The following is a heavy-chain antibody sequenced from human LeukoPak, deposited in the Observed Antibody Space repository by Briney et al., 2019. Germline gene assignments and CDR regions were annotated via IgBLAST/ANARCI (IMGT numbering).Heavy chain of an antibody. V-gene: IGHV3-30*04. Sequence: GGTLRLSCAASGFTFSSYAMHWVRQAPGKGLEWVAVISYDGSNKYYADSVKGRFTISRDNSKNTLYLQMNSLRAEDTAVYYCARARYSGSYYQSLAFDYWGQGTLVTGSS. CDR1: GFTFSSYA. CDR3: ARARYSGSYYQSLAFDY. J-gene: IGHJ4*02. D-gene: IGHD1-26*01. CDR2: ISYDGSNK.